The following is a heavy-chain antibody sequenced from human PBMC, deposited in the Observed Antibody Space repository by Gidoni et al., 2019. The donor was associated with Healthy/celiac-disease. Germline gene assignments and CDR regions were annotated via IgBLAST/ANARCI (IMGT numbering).Heavy chain of an antibody. CDR2: IYYSGST. J-gene: IGHJ3*02. CDR1: GGSISRYY. CDR3: ARTLAYCGGDCYPDAFDI. D-gene: IGHD2-21*02. V-gene: IGHV4-59*01. Sequence: QVQLQESGPGLVKPSETLSLTCTVSGGSISRYYWSWIRQPPGKGLKWIGYIYYSGSTNYNPSLKSRVTISVDTSKNQFSLKLSSVTAADTAVYYCARTLAYCGGDCYPDAFDIWGQGTMVTVSS.